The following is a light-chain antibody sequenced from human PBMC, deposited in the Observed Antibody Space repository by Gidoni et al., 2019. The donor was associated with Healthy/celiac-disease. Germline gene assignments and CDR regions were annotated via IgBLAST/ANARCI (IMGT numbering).Light chain of an antibody. V-gene: IGKV1-39*01. CDR1: QSMSSY. Sequence: IQMTQSPSSLSASVGDRVTIACLASQSMSSYLNWYQQKPGKAPKLLIYAASSLQRGVPARFSGSGSGTDFTLKISRLQPEDFGTYYCQQSYSTPPTFGQGTKVEIK. CDR2: AAS. CDR3: QQSYSTPPT. J-gene: IGKJ1*01.